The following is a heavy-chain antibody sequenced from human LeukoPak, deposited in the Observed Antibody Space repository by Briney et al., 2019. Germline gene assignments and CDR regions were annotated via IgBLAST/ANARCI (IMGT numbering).Heavy chain of an antibody. Sequence: SETLSLTCTVSGGSISSYYWSWIRQPPGKGLEWIGYIYYSGSTNYNPSLKSRVTISVDTSKNQFSLKLSSVTAADTAVYYCARGQKAYSYGYFYENRFDYWGQGTLVTVSS. J-gene: IGHJ4*02. CDR3: ARGQKAYSYGYFYENRFDY. D-gene: IGHD5-18*01. CDR2: IYYSGST. V-gene: IGHV4-59*12. CDR1: GGSISSYY.